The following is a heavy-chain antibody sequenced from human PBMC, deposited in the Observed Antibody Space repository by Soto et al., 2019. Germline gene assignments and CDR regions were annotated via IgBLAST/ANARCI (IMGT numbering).Heavy chain of an antibody. J-gene: IGHJ4*02. Sequence: QVQLVQSGAVVKKPGSSVIVSCKASGGTFSSYTINWVRQAPGQGLEWVGGIIPMLDTTTFAQKFQGRVTITADDSTSTAYMELSSLRSEDTAMYYCARGDIVASTFFDYWGQGTLVTVSS. D-gene: IGHD5-12*01. CDR1: GGTFSSYT. CDR3: ARGDIVASTFFDY. V-gene: IGHV1-69*01. CDR2: IIPMLDTT.